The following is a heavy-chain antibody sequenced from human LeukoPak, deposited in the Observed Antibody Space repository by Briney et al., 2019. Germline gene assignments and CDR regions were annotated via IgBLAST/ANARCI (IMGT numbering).Heavy chain of an antibody. J-gene: IGHJ4*02. CDR2: IIPILGIA. CDR1: GGTFSSYA. V-gene: IGHV1-69*10. CDR3: ARDRGINMAAAGMEDY. D-gene: IGHD6-13*01. Sequence: ASVKVSCKASGGTFSSYAISWVRQAPGQGLEWRGGIIPILGIANYAQKFQGRVTITADKSTSTAYMELSSLRSEDTAVYYCARDRGINMAAAGMEDYWGQRTRVTVSS.